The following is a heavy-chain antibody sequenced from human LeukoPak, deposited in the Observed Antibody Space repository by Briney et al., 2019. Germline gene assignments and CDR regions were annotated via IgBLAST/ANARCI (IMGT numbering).Heavy chain of an antibody. CDR1: GFTFSSYA. J-gene: IGHJ4*02. Sequence: GGSLRLSCAASGFTFSSYAVNWVRKAPGKGLEWVSAISGSGGSTYYADSVKGRFTISRDNSKNTLYLQMNSLRAEDTAVYYCAREGLLWFGEFLYYFDYWGQGTLVTVSS. V-gene: IGHV3-23*01. CDR2: ISGSGGST. CDR3: AREGLLWFGEFLYYFDY. D-gene: IGHD3-10*01.